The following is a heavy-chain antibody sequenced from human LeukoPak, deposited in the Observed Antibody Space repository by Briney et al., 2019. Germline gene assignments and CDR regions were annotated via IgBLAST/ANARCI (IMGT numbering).Heavy chain of an antibody. J-gene: IGHJ3*02. CDR1: GFTFISYV. CDR2: VSGSGGTT. D-gene: IGHD4-17*01. Sequence: GGSLRLSCAASGFTFISYVMSWVRQAPGKGLEWVSGVSGSGGTTYYADSVKGRFTISRDNSKNTLYLQMNSLRAEDTAVYYCAKARFGDYDAFDIWGQGTMVTVSS. V-gene: IGHV3-23*01. CDR3: AKARFGDYDAFDI.